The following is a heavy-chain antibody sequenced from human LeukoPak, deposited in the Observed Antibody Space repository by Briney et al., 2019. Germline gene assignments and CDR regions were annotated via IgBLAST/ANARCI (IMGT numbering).Heavy chain of an antibody. Sequence: ASAKVSCKASGYTFTSYGISWVRQAPGQGLEWMGWISAYNGNTNYAQKLQGRVTMTTDTSTSTAYMELRSLRSDDTAVYYCAREMTTVAPYYMDVWGKGTTVTVSS. D-gene: IGHD4-23*01. CDR1: GYTFTSYG. J-gene: IGHJ6*03. CDR3: AREMTTVAPYYMDV. V-gene: IGHV1-18*01. CDR2: ISAYNGNT.